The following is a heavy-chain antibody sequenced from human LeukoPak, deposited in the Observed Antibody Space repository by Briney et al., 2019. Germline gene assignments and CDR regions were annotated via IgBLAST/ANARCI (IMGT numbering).Heavy chain of an antibody. V-gene: IGHV3-9*01. CDR3: AKDASPFIAAAVTGGFDY. CDR2: ISCNSGSI. CDR1: GFTFDDYA. Sequence: PGRSLRLSCAASGFTFDDYAMHWVRQAPGKGLEWVSGISCNSGSIGYADSVKGRFTISRDNAKNSLYLQMNSLRAEDTALYYCAKDASPFIAAAVTGGFDYWGQGTLVTVSS. J-gene: IGHJ4*02. D-gene: IGHD6-13*01.